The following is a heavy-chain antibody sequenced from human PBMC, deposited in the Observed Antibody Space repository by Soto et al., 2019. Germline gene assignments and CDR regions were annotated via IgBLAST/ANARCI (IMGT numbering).Heavy chain of an antibody. V-gene: IGHV1-69*02. Sequence: QVQLVQSGAEVKKPGSSVKVSCKASGGTFSSYTISWVRQAPGQGLEWMGRIIPILGIANYAQKFQGRVTITADKSTSTAYLGLSSLRSEDTAVYYCAVVVTATPYYYGMDVWGQGTTVTVSS. J-gene: IGHJ6*02. D-gene: IGHD2-21*02. CDR3: AVVVTATPYYYGMDV. CDR2: IIPILGIA. CDR1: GGTFSSYT.